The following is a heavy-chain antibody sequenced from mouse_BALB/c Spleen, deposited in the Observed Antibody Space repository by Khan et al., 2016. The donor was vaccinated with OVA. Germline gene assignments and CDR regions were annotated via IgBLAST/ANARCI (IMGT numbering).Heavy chain of an antibody. D-gene: IGHD2-3*01. CDR2: IDPENGKT. Sequence: IQLVQSGAELVRPGALVKLSYKASGFNIKDYYMHRVKQRPEQGLEWIGWIDPENGKTIYDPKFQGKASIMADTSSNTAYLQLSSLTSEDTAVYYCARDGYSPWFAYWGQGTLVTVSA. CDR3: ARDGYSPWFAY. V-gene: IGHV14-1*02. CDR1: GFNIKDYY. J-gene: IGHJ3*01.